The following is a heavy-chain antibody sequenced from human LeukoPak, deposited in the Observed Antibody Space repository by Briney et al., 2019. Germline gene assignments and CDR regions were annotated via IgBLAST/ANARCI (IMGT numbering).Heavy chain of an antibody. V-gene: IGHV3-33*01. J-gene: IGHJ4*02. Sequence: PGGSLRLSCAASGFTFSSYGMHWVRQAPGKGLEWVAVIWYDGSNKYYADSVKGRFTISRDDSKNTLYLQMNSLRAEDTAVYYCAREASGSYSPLFDHWGQGTLVTVSS. CDR2: IWYDGSNK. D-gene: IGHD1-26*01. CDR1: GFTFSSYG. CDR3: AREASGSYSPLFDH.